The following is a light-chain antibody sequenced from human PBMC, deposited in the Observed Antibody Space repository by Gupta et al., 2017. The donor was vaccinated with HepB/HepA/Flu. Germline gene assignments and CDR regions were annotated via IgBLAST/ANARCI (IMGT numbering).Light chain of an antibody. CDR3: QQDGSSPPT. J-gene: IGKJ1*01. V-gene: IGKV3-20*01. Sequence: EIVLTQSPGTLSLSPGERVTLSCRASQSVRSNYLAWYQQKPGQAPRLLIYGASSRGPGIPDRFSGIGSGTXFTLTIXRLEPEDFAVYFCQQDGSSPPTFGXGTKVEIK. CDR1: QSVRSNY. CDR2: GAS.